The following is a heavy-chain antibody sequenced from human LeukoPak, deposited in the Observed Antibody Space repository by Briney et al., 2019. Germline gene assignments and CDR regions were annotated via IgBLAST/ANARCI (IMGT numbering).Heavy chain of an antibody. V-gene: IGHV3-33*05. CDR1: GFTFSSYG. J-gene: IGHJ3*02. Sequence: GGSLRLSCAASGFTFSSYGMHWVRQAQGKGREWGAVMSYGGSNKYYADSLKRRFTISRDNAKISLYLQMTSLRAEDTAVYYCARRGQWLAHYAFDIWGQGTMVTVSS. D-gene: IGHD6-19*01. CDR3: ARRGQWLAHYAFDI. CDR2: MSYGGSNK.